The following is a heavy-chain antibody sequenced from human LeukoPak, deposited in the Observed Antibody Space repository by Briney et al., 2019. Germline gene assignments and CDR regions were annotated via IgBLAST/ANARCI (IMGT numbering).Heavy chain of an antibody. CDR1: GGSISSYY. J-gene: IGHJ6*02. CDR2: IYYSGST. CDR3: ARLQIVGATTRLFYGMDV. D-gene: IGHD1-26*01. V-gene: IGHV4-59*08. Sequence: SETLSLTCTVSGGSISSYYWSWIRQPPGKGLEWIGYIYYSGSTNCIPSLKSRGTISVDTSKNQFSLKLSSVTAADTAVYYCARLQIVGATTRLFYGMDVWGQGTTVTVSS.